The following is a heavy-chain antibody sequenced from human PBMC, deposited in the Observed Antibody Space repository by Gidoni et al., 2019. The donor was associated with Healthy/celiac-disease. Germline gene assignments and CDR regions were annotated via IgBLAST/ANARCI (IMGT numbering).Heavy chain of an antibody. CDR2: IRSKANSYAT. Sequence: EVQLVESGGGLVQPGGSLKLSCAASGFTFSGSAMHWVRQASGKGLEWVGRIRSKANSYATAYAASVKGRFTISRDDSKNTAYLQMNSLKTEDTAVYYCTRDITGSNWFVPWGQGTLVTVSS. CDR1: GFTFSGSA. CDR3: TRDITGSNWFVP. J-gene: IGHJ5*02. V-gene: IGHV3-73*01. D-gene: IGHD1-20*01.